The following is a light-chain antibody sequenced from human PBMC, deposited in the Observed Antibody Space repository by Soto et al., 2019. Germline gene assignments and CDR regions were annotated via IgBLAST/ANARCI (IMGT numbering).Light chain of an antibody. Sequence: EIVLTQSPGTLSLSPGERVTLCCSARQSISSRYLAWYQQKPGQAPRVLIYEASSRATGIPDRFSGSGSGTDFTLTISRLQPDDFATYYCQQYNSYWTFGQGTKVDI. V-gene: IGKV3-20*01. J-gene: IGKJ1*01. CDR1: QSISSRY. CDR2: EAS. CDR3: QQYNSYWT.